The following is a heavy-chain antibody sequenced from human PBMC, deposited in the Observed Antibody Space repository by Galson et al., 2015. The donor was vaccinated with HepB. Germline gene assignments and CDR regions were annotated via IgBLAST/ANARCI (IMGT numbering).Heavy chain of an antibody. CDR2: IYYSGST. V-gene: IGHV4-39*07. J-gene: IGHJ3*01. D-gene: IGHD2-15*01. CDR1: GGSISSSGYY. Sequence: SETLSLTCTVSGGSISSSGYYWGWIRQPPGKGLEWLGSIYYSGSTYYNPSLKSRVTMSVDTSKSQFSLKLSSVTAADTAVYYCARDAVAVVVDVTPADAFGVWGQGTMVTVSS. CDR3: ARDAVAVVVDVTPADAFGV.